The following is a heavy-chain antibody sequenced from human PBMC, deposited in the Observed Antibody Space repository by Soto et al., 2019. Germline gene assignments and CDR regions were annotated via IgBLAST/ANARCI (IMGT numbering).Heavy chain of an antibody. J-gene: IGHJ6*02. Sequence: SDTLSLTCAVYGGSFSGYYWSWIRQPPGKGLEWIGEINHSGSTNYNPSLKSRVTISVDTSKNQFSLKLSSVTAADTAVYYCARGTSSSWYYYYYGMDGWGQGNTVTV. CDR3: ARGTSSSWYYYYYGMDG. V-gene: IGHV4-34*01. CDR2: INHSGST. D-gene: IGHD6-13*01. CDR1: GGSFSGYY.